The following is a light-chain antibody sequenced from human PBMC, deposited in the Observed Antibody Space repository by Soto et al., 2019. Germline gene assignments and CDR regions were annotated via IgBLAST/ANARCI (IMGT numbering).Light chain of an antibody. Sequence: EIVLTQSPSTLSVYTGERATLSCRASRSVGSLLAWYQQKPGQAPRLLIYRASSRATGISGSFSGSGSGTEFTLTITSLQSEDFAVYYCQQYGSSPRTFGQGTKVDIK. CDR2: RAS. CDR3: QQYGSSPRT. J-gene: IGKJ1*01. CDR1: RSVGSL. V-gene: IGKV3-15*01.